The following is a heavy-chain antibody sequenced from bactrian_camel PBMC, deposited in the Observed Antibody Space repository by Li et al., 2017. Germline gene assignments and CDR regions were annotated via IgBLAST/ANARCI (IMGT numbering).Heavy chain of an antibody. D-gene: IGHD2*01. V-gene: IGHV3S1*01. J-gene: IGHJ4*01. Sequence: QLVESGGGLVQPGGSLRLSCAASGFTFNSYSMYWVRQAPGKGLEWVASISDGSRATQYKGFLEARFTISRDNSKSTLYLQMNSLKSEDTATYYCAKELGSTLAGSGRAPGTQVTVS. CDR2: ISDGSRAT. CDR1: GFTFNSYS. CDR3: AKELGSTLAGSG.